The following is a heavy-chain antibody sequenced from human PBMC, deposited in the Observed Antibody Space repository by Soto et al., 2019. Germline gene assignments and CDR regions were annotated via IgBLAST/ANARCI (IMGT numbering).Heavy chain of an antibody. CDR1: GFTFSNAW. D-gene: IGHD4-17*01. J-gene: IGHJ4*02. Sequence: VGSLRLSCAASGFTFSNAWMSWVRQAPGKGLEWVGRIKSKTDGGTTDYAAPVKGRFTISRDDSRNTLYLQMNSLKTEDTAVYYCTTTSDDYGDYVRFWGQGTLVTVSS. V-gene: IGHV3-15*01. CDR3: TTTSDDYGDYVRF. CDR2: IKSKTDGGTT.